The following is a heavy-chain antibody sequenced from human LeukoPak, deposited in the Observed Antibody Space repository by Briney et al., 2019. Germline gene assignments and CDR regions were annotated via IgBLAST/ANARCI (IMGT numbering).Heavy chain of an antibody. V-gene: IGHV3-23*01. Sequence: PGGSLRLSCAASGFTFGSYGMSWVRQAPGRSLEWVSAIVGGGGTTFYADSVKGRFTISRDNSKNTVYLQMNSLRAEDTAIYFCAKARLSTGWAYNDYWGQGTLVTVSS. D-gene: IGHD6-19*01. J-gene: IGHJ4*02. CDR1: GFTFGSYG. CDR3: AKARLSTGWAYNDY. CDR2: IVGGGGTT.